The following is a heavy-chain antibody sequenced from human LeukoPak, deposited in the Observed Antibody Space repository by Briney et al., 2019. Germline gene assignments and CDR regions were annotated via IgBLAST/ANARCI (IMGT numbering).Heavy chain of an antibody. CDR1: GYSFTNYW. CDR3: ARRVFSGWGYYFDY. J-gene: IGHJ4*02. CDR2: IYPGDSDT. Sequence: GESLKISCKGSGYSFTNYWIGWVRQMPGKGLEWMGIIYPGDSDTRYSPSFQGQVTISADKSISTAYMELSSLRSDDTAIYYCARRVFSGWGYYFDYWGQGTLVTVSS. V-gene: IGHV5-51*01. D-gene: IGHD6-19*01.